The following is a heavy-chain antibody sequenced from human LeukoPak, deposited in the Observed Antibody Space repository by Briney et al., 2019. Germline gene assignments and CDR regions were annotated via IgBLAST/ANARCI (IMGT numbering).Heavy chain of an antibody. D-gene: IGHD4-17*01. J-gene: IGHJ4*02. V-gene: IGHV3-21*01. Sequence: PGGSLRLSGAASGFTFSSYSMNWVRQAPGKGLEWASSISSSSSYIYYADSVKGRFTISRDNAKNSLYLQMNSLRAEDTAVYYCARAMTTVFDYWGQGALVTVSS. CDR3: ARAMTTVFDY. CDR1: GFTFSSYS. CDR2: ISSSSSYI.